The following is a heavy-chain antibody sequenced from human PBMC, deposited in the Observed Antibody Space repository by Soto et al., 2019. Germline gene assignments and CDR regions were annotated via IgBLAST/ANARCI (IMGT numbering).Heavy chain of an antibody. CDR1: GFTFNNAW. J-gene: IGHJ4*02. CDR2: IKSKIDGGST. Sequence: EVQLVESGGGLVKPGESLRLSCAASGFTFNNAWMSWVRQAPGRGLEWVGRIKSKIDGGSTDYAAPVKDRFTISRDDSENTLYLQMNSLKIEDTAVYYCTTELRWEDLRTDWGQGTLVTVSS. V-gene: IGHV3-15*01. D-gene: IGHD2-21*01. CDR3: TTELRWEDLRTD.